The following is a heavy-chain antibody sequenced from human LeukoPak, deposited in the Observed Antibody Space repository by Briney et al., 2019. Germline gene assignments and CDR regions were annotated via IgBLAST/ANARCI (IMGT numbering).Heavy chain of an antibody. Sequence: GGSLRLSCAPSGFTFSSYWLSWVRQAPRKGLEWVANIKQDGSEQYYVDSVKGRFTISRDNAKNSLYLQMNSLRAEDTAVYYCARLFVAGSFAFDYWGQGTLVTVSS. CDR1: GFTFSSYW. CDR3: ARLFVAGSFAFDY. V-gene: IGHV3-7*01. J-gene: IGHJ4*02. CDR2: IKQDGSEQ. D-gene: IGHD6-19*01.